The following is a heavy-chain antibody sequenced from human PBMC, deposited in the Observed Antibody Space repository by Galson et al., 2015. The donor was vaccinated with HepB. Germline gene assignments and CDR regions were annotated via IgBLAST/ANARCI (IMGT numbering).Heavy chain of an antibody. Sequence: ETLSLTCTVSGGSISSSSYYWGWIRQPPGKGLEWIGSIYYSGSTYYNPSLKSRVTVSVDTSKNQFSLKLSSVTAADTAVYYCARLHLGAYSSSWYVFGWFDSWGQGTLVTVSS. D-gene: IGHD6-13*01. CDR3: ARLHLGAYSSSWYVFGWFDS. J-gene: IGHJ5*01. V-gene: IGHV4-39*01. CDR1: GGSISSSSYY. CDR2: IYYSGST.